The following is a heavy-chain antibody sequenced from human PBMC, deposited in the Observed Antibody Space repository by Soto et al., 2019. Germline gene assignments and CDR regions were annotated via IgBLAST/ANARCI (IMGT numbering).Heavy chain of an antibody. Sequence: GESLKISCEDSGSTFANYWISWVRQMPGKGLEWMGMIYPGDSETNYSPSFQGQVTISADKSISTAYLQWSSLKASDTAMYYCARLMDYNYYYYMDVWGKGTTVTVSS. D-gene: IGHD3-10*01. J-gene: IGHJ6*03. CDR1: GSTFANYW. CDR2: IYPGDSET. CDR3: ARLMDYNYYYYMDV. V-gene: IGHV5-51*01.